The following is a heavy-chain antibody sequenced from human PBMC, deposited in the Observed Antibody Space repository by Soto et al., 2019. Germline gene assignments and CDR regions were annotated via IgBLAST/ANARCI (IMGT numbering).Heavy chain of an antibody. D-gene: IGHD2-15*01. CDR2: IYYSVST. V-gene: IGHV4-30-4*01. J-gene: IGHJ5*02. CDR3: ARVVVVAATGGWFDP. CDR1: GGSISSGDHY. Sequence: QVQLQESGPGLVKPSQSLSLTCTVSGGSISSGDHYWSWIRQPPGKGLEWLGYIYYSVSTYYNPSLQSRLTMSLDTSKNQFSLNLSSVTAADTAVYYCARVVVVAATGGWFDPWGQGTLVTVSS.